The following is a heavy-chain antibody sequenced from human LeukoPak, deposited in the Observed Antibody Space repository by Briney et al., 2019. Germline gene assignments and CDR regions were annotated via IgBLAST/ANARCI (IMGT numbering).Heavy chain of an antibody. CDR1: GYTFTSYY. Sequence: ASVTVSCKASGYTFTSYYMHWVRQAPGQGLEWMGIINPSGGSTSYAQKFQGRVTMTRDTSTSTVYMELSSLRSEDTAVYYCARADGSYYPFDYWGQGTLVTVSS. D-gene: IGHD1-26*01. J-gene: IGHJ4*02. CDR3: ARADGSYYPFDY. CDR2: INPSGGST. V-gene: IGHV1-46*01.